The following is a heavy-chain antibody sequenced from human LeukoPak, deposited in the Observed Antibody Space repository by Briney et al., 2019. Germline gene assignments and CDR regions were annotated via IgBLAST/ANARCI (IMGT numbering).Heavy chain of an antibody. CDR1: GFTFSSSA. V-gene: IGHV3-23*01. CDR2: ISNNGGYT. Sequence: GGSLRLSCAASGFTFSSSAMSWVRQAPGKGLEWVSAISNNGGYTYYADSVQDRFTISRDNSKSTLCLQMNSLRAEDTAVYYCAKQLGYCSDGSCYFPYWGQGTRVTVSS. D-gene: IGHD2-15*01. CDR3: AKQLGYCSDGSCYFPY. J-gene: IGHJ4*02.